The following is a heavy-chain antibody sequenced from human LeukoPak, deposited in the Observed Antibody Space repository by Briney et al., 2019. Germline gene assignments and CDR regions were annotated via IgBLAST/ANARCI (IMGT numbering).Heavy chain of an antibody. CDR2: IYYSGST. CDR3: ARQAYTDFWNAYPFDP. J-gene: IGHJ5*02. Sequence: SETLSLTCTVSGGSISSYYWSWIRQPPGKGLEWIGYIYYSGSTNYNPSLKSRVTISVDTSKNQFSLKLSSVTAADTAMYYCARQAYTDFWNAYPFDPWVQGTLVTVSS. D-gene: IGHD3-3*01. CDR1: GGSISSYY. V-gene: IGHV4-59*08.